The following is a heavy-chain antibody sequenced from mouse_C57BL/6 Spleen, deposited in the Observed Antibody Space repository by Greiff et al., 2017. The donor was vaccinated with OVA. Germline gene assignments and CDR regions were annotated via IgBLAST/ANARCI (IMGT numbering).Heavy chain of an antibody. CDR3: AREGNYGPWFAY. D-gene: IGHD2-1*01. CDR1: GYAFSSYW. V-gene: IGHV1-80*01. CDR2: IYPGDGDT. Sequence: VKLMESGAELVKPGASVKISCKASGYAFSSYWMNWVKQRPGKGLEWIGQIYPGDGDTNYNGKFKGKATLTADKSSSTAYMQLSSLTSEDSAVYFCAREGNYGPWFAYWGQGTLVTVSA. J-gene: IGHJ3*01.